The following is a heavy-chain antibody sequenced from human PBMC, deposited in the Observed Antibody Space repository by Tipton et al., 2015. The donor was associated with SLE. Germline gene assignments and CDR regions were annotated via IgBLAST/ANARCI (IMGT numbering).Heavy chain of an antibody. D-gene: IGHD3-3*01. CDR2: INHSGST. CDR1: GGSISSYY. V-gene: IGHV4-34*01. CDR3: ASSSYYDFWSGYYKDFDY. J-gene: IGHJ4*02. Sequence: LRLSCTVSGGSISSYYWSWIRQPPGKGLEWIGEINHSGSTNYNPSLKSRVTISVDTSKNQFSLKLSSVTAADTAIYYCASSSYYDFWSGYYKDFDYWGQGTLVTVSS.